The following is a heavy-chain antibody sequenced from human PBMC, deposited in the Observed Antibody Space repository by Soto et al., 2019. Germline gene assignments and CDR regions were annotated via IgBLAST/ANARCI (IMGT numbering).Heavy chain of an antibody. CDR3: AKSFFYHSRGYPNLFDY. J-gene: IGHJ4*02. CDR2: ISAYTGNT. CDR1: GYTFTSYD. Sequence: ASVKVSCKASGYTFTSYDINWVRQAPGQGLEWMGWISAYTGNTNYAQKLQGRVTMTTDTSTSTAYMELRSLRSDDTAVYYCAKSFFYHSRGYPNLFDYWGQGNLVTVSS. V-gene: IGHV1-18*04. D-gene: IGHD3-22*01.